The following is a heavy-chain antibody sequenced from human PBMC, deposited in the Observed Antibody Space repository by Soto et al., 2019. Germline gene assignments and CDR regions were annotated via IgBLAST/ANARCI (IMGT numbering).Heavy chain of an antibody. CDR3: ARGIATGQLDP. CDR1: GYTFTGYT. Sequence: AASVKVSCKASGYTFTGYTMNWVRQAPGQRLEWMGWINPDNGNTKSSQKFQDRVIITRDTSASTAYMDLSSLRSEDTAVYYCARGIATGQLDPWGQGPLVTVSS. CDR2: INPDNGNT. J-gene: IGHJ5*02. D-gene: IGHD2-15*01. V-gene: IGHV1-3*01.